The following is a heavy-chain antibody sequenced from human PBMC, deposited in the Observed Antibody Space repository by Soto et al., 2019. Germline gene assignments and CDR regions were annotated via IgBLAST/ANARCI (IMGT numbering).Heavy chain of an antibody. CDR1: GFSLSTSGMC. Sequence: GPTLVNPTQTLTLTCTFSGFSLSTSGMCVSWIRQPPGKALEWLALIDWDDDKYYSTSLKTRLTISKDTSKNQVVLTMTNMDPVDTATYYCARTSIAAAGVYYYYGMDVWGQGTTGTVSS. D-gene: IGHD6-13*01. V-gene: IGHV2-70*01. J-gene: IGHJ6*02. CDR2: IDWDDDK. CDR3: ARTSIAAAGVYYYYGMDV.